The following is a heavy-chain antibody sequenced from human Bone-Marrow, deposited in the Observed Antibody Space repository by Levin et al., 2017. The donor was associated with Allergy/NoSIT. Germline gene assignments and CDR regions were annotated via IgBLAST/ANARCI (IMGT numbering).Heavy chain of an antibody. Sequence: QTGGSLRLSCAASGFTFSSYGMHWVRQAPGKGLEWVAVISYDGSNKYYADSVKGRFTISRDNSKNTLYLQMNSLRAEDTAVYYCAKDRFRAGFQLDPWGQGTLVTVSS. J-gene: IGHJ5*02. CDR2: ISYDGSNK. V-gene: IGHV3-30*18. CDR3: AKDRFRAGFQLDP. CDR1: GFTFSSYG. D-gene: IGHD2-2*01.